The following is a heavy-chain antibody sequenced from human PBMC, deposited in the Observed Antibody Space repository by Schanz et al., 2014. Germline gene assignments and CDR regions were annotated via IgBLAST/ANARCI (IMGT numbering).Heavy chain of an antibody. CDR2: LSGSGGST. Sequence: DLVESGGGLIQRGESLRLSCSASGFSFSSYSMNWVRQAPGKGLEWVSALSGSGGSTYYADSVKGRFTISRDNSKNTLYLQMNSLRAEDTAVYYCAREQIMAAAGLVDYWGHGTLVTVSS. J-gene: IGHJ4*01. CDR3: AREQIMAAAGLVDY. D-gene: IGHD6-13*01. V-gene: IGHV3-23*04. CDR1: GFSFSSYS.